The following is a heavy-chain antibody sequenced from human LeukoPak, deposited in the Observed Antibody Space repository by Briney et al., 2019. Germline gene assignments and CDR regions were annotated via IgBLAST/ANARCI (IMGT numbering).Heavy chain of an antibody. CDR1: GFTFSSYG. CDR2: IWYDGSNK. D-gene: IGHD1-1*01. J-gene: IGHJ4*02. CDR3: ARDPSNYYFDY. V-gene: IGHV3-33*01. Sequence: PGGSLRLSCAASGFTFSSYGMHWVRQAPGKGLEWVAVIWYDGSNKYYADSVKGRFTISRDYSKNTLYLQMNSLRAEDTAVYYCARDPSNYYFDYWGQGALVTVSS.